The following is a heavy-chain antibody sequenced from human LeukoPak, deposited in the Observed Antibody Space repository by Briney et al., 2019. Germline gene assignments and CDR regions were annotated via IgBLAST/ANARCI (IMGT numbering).Heavy chain of an antibody. Sequence: SVKVSCKASGGTFSSYAISWVRQAPGQGLEWMGGIIPIFGTANYAQKFQGRVTITADESTSTAYMELSSLRSEDTAVYYCAREEVAVGYCSSTSCYPNYYYGMDIWGQGTTVTVSS. CDR1: GGTFSSYA. CDR3: AREEVAVGYCSSTSCYPNYYYGMDI. V-gene: IGHV1-69*13. J-gene: IGHJ6*02. D-gene: IGHD2-2*01. CDR2: IIPIFGTA.